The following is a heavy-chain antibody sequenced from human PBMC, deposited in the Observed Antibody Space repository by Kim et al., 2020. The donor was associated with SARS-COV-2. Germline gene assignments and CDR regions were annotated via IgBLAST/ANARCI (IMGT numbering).Heavy chain of an antibody. V-gene: IGHV3-48*03. Sequence: KGRFTISRDNAKNSLYLQMNSLRAEDTAVYYCARDWDYYDSSGYYYGMDVWGQGTTVTVSS. J-gene: IGHJ6*02. CDR3: ARDWDYYDSSGYYYGMDV. D-gene: IGHD3-22*01.